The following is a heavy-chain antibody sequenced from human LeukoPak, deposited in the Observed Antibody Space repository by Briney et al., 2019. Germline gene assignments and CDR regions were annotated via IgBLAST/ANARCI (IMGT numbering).Heavy chain of an antibody. CDR1: GYTFTSYG. J-gene: IGHJ6*02. CDR3: ARTGTTSNYYYYYGMDV. V-gene: IGHV1-18*01. D-gene: IGHD1-7*01. Sequence: ASVKVSCKASGYTFTSYGISWVRQAPGQGLEWMGWISAYNGNTNYAQKPQGRVTMTTDTSTSTAYMELRSLRSDDTAVYYCARTGTTSNYYYYYGMDVWGQGTTVTVSS. CDR2: ISAYNGNT.